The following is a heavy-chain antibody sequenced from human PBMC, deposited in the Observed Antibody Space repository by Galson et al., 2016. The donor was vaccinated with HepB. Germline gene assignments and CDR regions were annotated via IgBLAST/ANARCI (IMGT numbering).Heavy chain of an antibody. CDR3: ARHLGRTSRIDY. J-gene: IGHJ4*02. V-gene: IGHV4-59*08. Sequence: SETLSLTCTVSGGSISNYYWNWIRQSPGKGLEWIGYIYHSGTTYYNPSLKSRVTISIDTLNNKFSLKMTGMTASDTAVYYCARHLGRTSRIDYWGQGTLVPVSS. D-gene: IGHD1-14*01. CDR1: GGSISNYY. CDR2: IYHSGTT.